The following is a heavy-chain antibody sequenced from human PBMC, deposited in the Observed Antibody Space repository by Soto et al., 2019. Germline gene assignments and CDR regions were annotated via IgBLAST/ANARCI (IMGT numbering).Heavy chain of an antibody. D-gene: IGHD6-6*01. J-gene: IGHJ6*01. Sequence: GGSLRLSCAASGFTFSSYAMHWVRQAPGKGLEWVAVISYDGSNKYYADSVKGRFTISRDNSKNTLYLQMNSLRAEDTAVYYCARDGTAARRPKYYYYGMEVWGQGTTVTVSS. CDR2: ISYDGSNK. CDR1: GFTFSSYA. CDR3: ARDGTAARRPKYYYYGMEV. V-gene: IGHV3-30-3*01.